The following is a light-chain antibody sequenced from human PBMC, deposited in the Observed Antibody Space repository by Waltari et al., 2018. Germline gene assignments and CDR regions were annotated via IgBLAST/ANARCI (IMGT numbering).Light chain of an antibody. CDR3: ASYVSSSTLEL. Sequence: QSALPPPASVSGSPGQSITLSCTGSSSAVGASNYVSWYQQHPGKAPRLIIFDVSNRPSGVSNRFSGSKSGNTASLTISGLQAEDEADYYCASYVSSSTLELFGGGTSLTVL. J-gene: IGLJ3*02. CDR1: SSAVGASNY. CDR2: DVS. V-gene: IGLV2-14*03.